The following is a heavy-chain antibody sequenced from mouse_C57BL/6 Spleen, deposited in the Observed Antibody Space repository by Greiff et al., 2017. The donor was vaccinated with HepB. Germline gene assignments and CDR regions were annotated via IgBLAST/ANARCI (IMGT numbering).Heavy chain of an antibody. CDR1: GYAFTNYL. V-gene: IGHV1-54*01. J-gene: IGHJ3*01. Sequence: QVQLQQSGAELVRPGTSVKVSCKASGYAFTNYLIEWVKQRPGQGLEWIGVINPGSGGTNYNEKFKGKATLTADKSASTAYMQLSSLTSEDSAVYFCARGEKNDGYFGFWGQGTLVTVSA. CDR3: ARGEKNDGYFGF. CDR2: INPGSGGT. D-gene: IGHD2-3*01.